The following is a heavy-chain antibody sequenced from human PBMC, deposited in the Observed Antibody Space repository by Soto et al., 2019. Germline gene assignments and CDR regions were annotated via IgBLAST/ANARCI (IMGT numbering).Heavy chain of an antibody. Sequence: EVQLLESGGGLVQPGGSLRLSCAASGFTFSSYAMSWVRQAPGKGLEWVSAISGSGGSTYYADSVKGRFTISRDNSKNTLYLQMNSLRAEDTAVYYCAKGGYCSGGSCYSVAYYYYYMDVWGKGTTVTVSS. CDR1: GFTFSSYA. CDR3: AKGGYCSGGSCYSVAYYYYYMDV. V-gene: IGHV3-23*01. D-gene: IGHD2-15*01. CDR2: ISGSGGST. J-gene: IGHJ6*03.